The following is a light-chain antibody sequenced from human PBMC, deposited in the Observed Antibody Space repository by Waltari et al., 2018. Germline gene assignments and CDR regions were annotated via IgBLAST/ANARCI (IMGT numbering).Light chain of an antibody. V-gene: IGLV8-61*01. CDR2: NTE. Sequence: QTVVTQEPSFSVSPGGTVTLICGLNSGSVSRSFFPSWYRQTPAQTPRTLIYNTETRFSRLPYRFPRAIIQNQSALTITGTHADDESEYYCLLYMGSGRWVFGGGTKLTVL. CDR1: SGSVSRSFF. CDR3: LLYMGSGRWV. J-gene: IGLJ3*02.